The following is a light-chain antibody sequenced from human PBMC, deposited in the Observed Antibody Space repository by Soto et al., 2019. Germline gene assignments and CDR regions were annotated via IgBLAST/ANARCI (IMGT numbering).Light chain of an antibody. J-gene: IGLJ1*01. CDR1: TSNIGSNP. CDR3: AAWDDRLNGPSYV. V-gene: IGLV1-44*01. CDR2: TNN. Sequence: QSLLSHPPSVSWTPGHTVTISCSGSTSNIGSNPVNWYQQLPGTAPRLLISTNNQRPSGVPDRFSGSRSGTSASLAISGLQSEDEADYYCAAWDDRLNGPSYVFGTGTNVT.